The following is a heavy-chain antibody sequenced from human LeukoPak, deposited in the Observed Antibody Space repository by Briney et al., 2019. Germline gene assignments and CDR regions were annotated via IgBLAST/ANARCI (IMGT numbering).Heavy chain of an antibody. D-gene: IGHD5-18*01. CDR3: ARERKQLWLKGSDY. CDR2: IWYDGSNK. Sequence: GGSLRLSCAASGFTFSSYGMHWVRQAPGKGLEWVAVIWYDGSNKYYADSVKGRFTISRDNAKNSLYLQMNSLRAEDTAVYYCARERKQLWLKGSDYWGQGTLVTVSS. CDR1: GFTFSSYG. V-gene: IGHV3-33*01. J-gene: IGHJ4*02.